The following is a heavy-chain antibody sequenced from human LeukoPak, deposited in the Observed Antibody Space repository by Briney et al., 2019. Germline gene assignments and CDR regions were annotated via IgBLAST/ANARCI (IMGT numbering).Heavy chain of an antibody. Sequence: PSETLSLTCTVSGSSISSYYWSLIRQPPGKGLEWIGYIYYSGSTNYNPSLMSRVTISVDTSKNQFSLKLSSVTAADTAVYYCARAAVYGDYFDYWGQGTLVTVSS. V-gene: IGHV4-59*08. CDR3: ARAAVYGDYFDY. J-gene: IGHJ4*02. CDR1: GSSISSYY. CDR2: IYYSGST. D-gene: IGHD4-17*01.